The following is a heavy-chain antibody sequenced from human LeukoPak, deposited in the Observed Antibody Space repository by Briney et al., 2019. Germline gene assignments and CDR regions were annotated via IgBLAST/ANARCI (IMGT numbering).Heavy chain of an antibody. CDR2: ISGSGGST. CDR3: AKDGDIVVVVAATAVDY. J-gene: IGHJ4*02. D-gene: IGHD2-15*01. CDR1: GFTFSSYA. V-gene: IGHV3-23*01. Sequence: GGSLRLSCAASGFTFSSYAMSWVRQAPGKGLEWVSAISGSGGSTYYADSVKGRFTISRDNSKNTLYLQMNSLRAEDTAVYYCAKDGDIVVVVAATAVDYWGQGTLVTVSS.